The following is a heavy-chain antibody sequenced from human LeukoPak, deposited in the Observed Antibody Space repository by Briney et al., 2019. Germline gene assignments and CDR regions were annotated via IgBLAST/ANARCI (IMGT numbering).Heavy chain of an antibody. D-gene: IGHD3-3*01. CDR3: ARRVRFLEWSLFDP. Sequence: SETLSLTCTVSGGSISSSSYYWGWIRQPPGKGLEWIGSIYYSGSTYYNPSPNSRVTISVDTSKNQFSLKLSSVTAADTAVYYCARRVRFLEWSLFDPWGQGTLVTVSS. V-gene: IGHV4-39*01. CDR1: GGSISSSSYY. J-gene: IGHJ5*02. CDR2: IYYSGST.